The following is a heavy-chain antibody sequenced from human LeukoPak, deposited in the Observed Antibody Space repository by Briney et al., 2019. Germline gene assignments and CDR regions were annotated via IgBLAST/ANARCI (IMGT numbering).Heavy chain of an antibody. D-gene: IGHD3-22*01. CDR2: ISTSGSTT. Sequence: GGSLRLSCAASGFTFSTYSLNWVRQAPGKGLEWVSYISTSGSTTLYADSVKGRFTISRDNAKNSQYLQMNNLRDEDTAFYYCARDRGHHYDQFDVWGQGTLVTVPS. J-gene: IGHJ5*02. CDR3: ARDRGHHYDQFDV. V-gene: IGHV3-48*02. CDR1: GFTFSTYS.